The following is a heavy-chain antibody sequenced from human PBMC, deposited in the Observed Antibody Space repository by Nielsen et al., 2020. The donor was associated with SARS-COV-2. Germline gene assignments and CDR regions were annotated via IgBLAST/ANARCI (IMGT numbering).Heavy chain of an antibody. CDR2: INHSGSA. CDR3: ARVKWSSGSYLPADS. J-gene: IGHJ4*02. D-gene: IGHD3-10*01. Sequence: RQAPGKGLEWIGEINHSGSAYYNPSLKSRVTISVDTSKNQFSLRVNSVTAADTAMYYCARVKWSSGSYLPADSWGQGTLVTVSS. V-gene: IGHV4-34*01.